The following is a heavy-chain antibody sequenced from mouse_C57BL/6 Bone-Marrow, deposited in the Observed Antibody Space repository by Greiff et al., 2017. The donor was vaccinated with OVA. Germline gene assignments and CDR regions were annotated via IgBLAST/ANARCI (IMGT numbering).Heavy chain of an antibody. CDR1: GFTFSSYG. D-gene: IGHD2-5*01. J-gene: IGHJ2*01. CDR3: ARHVRPLYSNSDFDY. V-gene: IGHV5-6*01. CDR2: ISSGGSYT. Sequence: EVKLMESGGDLVKPGGSLKLSCAASGFTFSSYGMSWVRQTPDKRLEWVATISSGGSYTYYPDSVKGRFTISRDNAKNTLYLQMSRLKSEDTAMYYCARHVRPLYSNSDFDYWGQGTTLTVSS.